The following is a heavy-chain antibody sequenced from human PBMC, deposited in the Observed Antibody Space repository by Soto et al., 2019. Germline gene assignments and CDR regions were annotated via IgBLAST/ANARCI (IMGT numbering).Heavy chain of an antibody. CDR1: GFTFSSYS. J-gene: IGHJ4*02. Sequence: PGGSLRLSCAASGFTFSSYSMNWVRQAPGKGLVWVSRINSDGSSTNYADSVKGRFTVSRDNAKSTLYLQMNSLRAEDTAVYYCAREGVGYSYGNFDYWGQGTLVTVSS. V-gene: IGHV3-74*01. CDR3: AREGVGYSYGNFDY. CDR2: INSDGSST. D-gene: IGHD5-18*01.